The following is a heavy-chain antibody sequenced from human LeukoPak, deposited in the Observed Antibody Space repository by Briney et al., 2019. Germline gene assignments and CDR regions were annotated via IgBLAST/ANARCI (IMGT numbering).Heavy chain of an antibody. V-gene: IGHV1-69*01. Sequence: ASVKASCKASGGTFSSYAISWVRQAPGQGLEWMGGIIPIFGTANYAQKFQGRVTITADESTSTAYMELSSLRSEDTAVYYCSQGGTYYYDSSGYYFDYWGQGTLVTVSS. D-gene: IGHD3-22*01. CDR3: SQGGTYYYDSSGYYFDY. CDR1: GGTFSSYA. CDR2: IIPIFGTA. J-gene: IGHJ4*02.